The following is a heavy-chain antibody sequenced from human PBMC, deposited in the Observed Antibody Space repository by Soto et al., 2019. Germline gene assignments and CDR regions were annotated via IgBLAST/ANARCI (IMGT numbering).Heavy chain of an antibody. Sequence: ASVKVSCKASGYTFTAYYIHWLRQAPGQGLEWMGWVNPHSGATVFAQKFLGSLTLTTDTSINTAYMELTSLTSDDTALYYCARPPNPWEPYAFHIWGHGTLVTVSS. CDR3: ARPPNPWEPYAFHI. CDR1: GYTFTAYY. V-gene: IGHV1-2*04. J-gene: IGHJ3*02. CDR2: VNPHSGAT. D-gene: IGHD1-26*01.